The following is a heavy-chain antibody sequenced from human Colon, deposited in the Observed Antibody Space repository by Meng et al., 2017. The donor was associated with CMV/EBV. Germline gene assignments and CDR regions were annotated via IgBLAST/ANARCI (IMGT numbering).Heavy chain of an antibody. D-gene: IGHD1-26*01. V-gene: IGHV3-30*02. J-gene: IGHJ4*02. CDR2: LRKDGTER. CDR1: GFTFQNVG. CDR3: ANQINALGSHRS. Sequence: GESLKISCLASGFTFQNVGMHWVRQAPGRGLEWVAFLRKDGTERNYADSVRGRFIISRDNSKNTLFLEMNSLRPEDTAIYYCANQINALGSHRSWGQGTLVTVSS.